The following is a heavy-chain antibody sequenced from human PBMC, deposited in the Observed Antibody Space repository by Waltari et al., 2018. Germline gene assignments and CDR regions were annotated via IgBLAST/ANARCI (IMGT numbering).Heavy chain of an antibody. D-gene: IGHD3-10*01. J-gene: IGHJ4*02. Sequence: EVQVVESGGGLVQPGGSLRLSCAASGFTFSSYWISWVRQAPGKGLEWVANIKQDGSEKYYVDSVKGRFTISRDNAKNSLYLQMSSLRAEDTAVYYCARGDGSGMAYWGQGTLVTVSS. V-gene: IGHV3-7*03. CDR1: GFTFSSYW. CDR2: IKQDGSEK. CDR3: ARGDGSGMAY.